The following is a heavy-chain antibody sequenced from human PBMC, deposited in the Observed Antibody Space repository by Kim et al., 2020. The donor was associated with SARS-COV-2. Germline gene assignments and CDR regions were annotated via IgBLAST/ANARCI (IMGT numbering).Heavy chain of an antibody. J-gene: IGHJ4*02. CDR3: ARGAGTTPFDY. V-gene: IGHV4-39*07. Sequence: SETLSLTCTVSGGSISSSSYYWGWIRQPPGKGLEWIGSIYYSGSTYYNPSLKSRVTISVDTSKNQFSLKLSSVTAADTAVYYCARGAGTTPFDYWGQGTL. D-gene: IGHD1-7*01. CDR1: GGSISSSSYY. CDR2: IYYSGST.